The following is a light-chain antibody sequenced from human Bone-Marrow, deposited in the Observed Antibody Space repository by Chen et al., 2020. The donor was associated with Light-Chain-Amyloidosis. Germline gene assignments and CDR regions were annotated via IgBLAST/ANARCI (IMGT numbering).Light chain of an antibody. V-gene: IGLV6-57*01. CDR2: EDD. Sequence: NFMLTQPHSVSESPGKTVIISCTRSSGSIATNYVQWYQQRPGSSPTTVIYEDDQRPSGVPDRFDGSIDRSSDAASLTVSGLKAEDEAAYYCQSYQGSSQGVFGGGTKLTVL. J-gene: IGLJ3*02. CDR1: SGSIATNY. CDR3: QSYQGSSQGV.